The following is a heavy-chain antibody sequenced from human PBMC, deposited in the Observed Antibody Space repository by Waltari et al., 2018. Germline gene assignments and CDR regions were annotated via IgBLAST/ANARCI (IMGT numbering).Heavy chain of an antibody. CDR3: ARSGSSDAFDI. Sequence: QLQLQESGPGLVKPSETLSLTCAVSGYSISSGYYWGWIRQPPGKGLEWIGSIYHSGSTYYNPSLKSRVTISVDTSKNQFSLKLSSVTAADTAVYYCARSGSSDAFDIWGQGTMVTVSS. V-gene: IGHV4-38-2*01. D-gene: IGHD6-25*01. J-gene: IGHJ3*02. CDR2: IYHSGST. CDR1: GYSISSGYY.